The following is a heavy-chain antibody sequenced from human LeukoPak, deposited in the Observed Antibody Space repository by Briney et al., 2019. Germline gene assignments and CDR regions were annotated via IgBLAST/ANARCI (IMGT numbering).Heavy chain of an antibody. V-gene: IGHV4-39*01. CDR3: ARHLSRIVGATKRAFDI. D-gene: IGHD1-26*01. CDR2: IYYSGST. J-gene: IGHJ3*02. Sequence: SETLSLTCAVYGGSFSGYYWGWIRQPPGKGLEWIGSIYYSGSTYYNPSLKSRVTISVDTSKNQFSLKLSSVTAADTAVYYCARHLSRIVGATKRAFDIWGQGTMVTVSS. CDR1: GGSFSGYY.